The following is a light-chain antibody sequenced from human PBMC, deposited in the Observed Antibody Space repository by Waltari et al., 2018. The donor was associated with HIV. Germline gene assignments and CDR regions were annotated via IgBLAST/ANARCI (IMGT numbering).Light chain of an antibody. Sequence: AIQMTQSPSSLSASVGARVTITCRASQSIGNDLGWYQQKSGEAPKLLIYGASSLQSGVPSRFSVSGSGTDFTLTISSLQPEDFATYYCLQDFTYPRTFGQGTKVEIK. V-gene: IGKV1-6*01. CDR2: GAS. CDR3: LQDFTYPRT. J-gene: IGKJ1*01. CDR1: QSIGND.